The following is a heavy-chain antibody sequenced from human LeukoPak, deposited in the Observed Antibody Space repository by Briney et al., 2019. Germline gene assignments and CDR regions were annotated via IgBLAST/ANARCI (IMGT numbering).Heavy chain of an antibody. V-gene: IGHV4-59*01. J-gene: IGHJ6*02. D-gene: IGHD2-2*01. CDR1: GGSISSYY. CDR3: AREYCSSTSCYCGMDV. Sequence: PSETLSLTCTVSGGSISSYYWSWIRQPPGKGLEWIGYIYYSGSTNYNPSLKSRVTISVDTSKNQFSLKLSSVTAADTAVYYCAREYCSSTSCYCGMDVWGQGTTVTVSS. CDR2: IYYSGST.